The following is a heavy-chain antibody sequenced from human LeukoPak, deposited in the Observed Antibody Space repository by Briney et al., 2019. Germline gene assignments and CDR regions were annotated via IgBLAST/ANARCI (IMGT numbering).Heavy chain of an antibody. V-gene: IGHV3-21*01. Sequence: MTGGSLRLSCAASGLTFSSYSMNWVRQAPGKGLEWVSSISSSSSYIYYADLVKGRFTISRDNAKNSLYLQMNSLRAEDTAVYYCARDHYSNYALDYWGQGTLVTVSS. CDR2: ISSSSSYI. CDR3: ARDHYSNYALDY. D-gene: IGHD4-11*01. J-gene: IGHJ4*02. CDR1: GLTFSSYS.